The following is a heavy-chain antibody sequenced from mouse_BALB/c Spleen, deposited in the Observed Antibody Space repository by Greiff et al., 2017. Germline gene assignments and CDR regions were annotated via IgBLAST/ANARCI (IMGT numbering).Heavy chain of an antibody. CDR2: IDPENGDT. V-gene: IGHV14-4*02. CDR3: MEDGSDY. Sequence: EVQLQQSGAELVRSGASVKLSCTASGFNIKDYYMHWVKQRPEQGLEWIGWIDPENGDTEYAPKFQGKATMTADTSSNTAYLQLSSLTSEDTAVYYCMEDGSDYWGQGTTLTVSS. D-gene: IGHD2-3*01. CDR1: GFNIKDYY. J-gene: IGHJ2*01.